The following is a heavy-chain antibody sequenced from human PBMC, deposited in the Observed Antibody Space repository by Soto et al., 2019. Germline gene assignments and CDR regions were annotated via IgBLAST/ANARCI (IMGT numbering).Heavy chain of an antibody. CDR1: GGSITNTSYY. CDR2: IYYSGTT. J-gene: IGHJ4*02. V-gene: IGHV4-39*01. D-gene: IGHD3-3*01. CDR3: ASDRLTKYGEGHLYYFDY. Sequence: SETLSLTCTVSGGSITNTSYYWGWIRQPPGKGLEWMGSIYYSGTTYNNPSLKSRVTMPIDTSKNQFSLKLSSVTAADTAVYYCASDRLTKYGEGHLYYFDYWGQGALVTVSS.